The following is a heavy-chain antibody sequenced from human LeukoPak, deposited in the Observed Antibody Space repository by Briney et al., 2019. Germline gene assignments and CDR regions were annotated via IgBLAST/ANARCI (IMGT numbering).Heavy chain of an antibody. J-gene: IGHJ3*02. Sequence: SETLSLTCTVSGGSISSHYWSWIRQPPGKRLEWIGYIHYSGSTNYNPSLKSRITISVDTSKTQFSLKLSSVTAADTAVYYCARDGDLGGAFDIWGRGTMVTVSS. D-gene: IGHD4-23*01. CDR3: ARDGDLGGAFDI. CDR2: IHYSGST. V-gene: IGHV4-59*11. CDR1: GGSISSHY.